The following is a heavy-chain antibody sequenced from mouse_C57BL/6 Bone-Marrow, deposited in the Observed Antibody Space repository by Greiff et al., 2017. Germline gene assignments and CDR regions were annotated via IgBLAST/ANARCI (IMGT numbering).Heavy chain of an antibody. CDR3: ATGIYDGYPFAY. J-gene: IGHJ3*01. V-gene: IGHV1-59*01. Sequence: VQLQQPGAELVRPGTSVKLSCKASGYTFTSYWMHWVKQRPAQGLEWIGVIDPSDSYTNYNQKFKGKATLTVDTSSSTAYMQLSSLTSEDSAVYYCATGIYDGYPFAYWGQGTLVTVSA. CDR1: GYTFTSYW. D-gene: IGHD2-3*01. CDR2: IDPSDSYT.